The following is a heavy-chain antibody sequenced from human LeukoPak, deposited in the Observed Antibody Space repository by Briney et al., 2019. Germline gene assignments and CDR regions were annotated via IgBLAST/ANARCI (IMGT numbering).Heavy chain of an antibody. CDR3: AKDNQQRIPMIVVVTFDY. Sequence: PGGSLRLSCAASGFTFSSYAMSWVRQAPGKGLEWGSAISGSGGSTYYADSVKGRFTISRDNSKNTLYLQMNSLRAEDTAVYYCAKDNQQRIPMIVVVTFDYWGQGTLVTVSS. D-gene: IGHD3-22*01. J-gene: IGHJ4*02. CDR1: GFTFSSYA. V-gene: IGHV3-23*01. CDR2: ISGSGGST.